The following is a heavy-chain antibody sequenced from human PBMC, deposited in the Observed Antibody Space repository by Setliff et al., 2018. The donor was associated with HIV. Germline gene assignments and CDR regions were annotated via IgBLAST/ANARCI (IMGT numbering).Heavy chain of an antibody. V-gene: IGHV4-59*08. Sequence: PSETLSLTCTVSGGSISSYYWSWIRQPPGKGLEWIGYIYYSGSTNYNPSLKSRVTISADTSKNQFSLKLSSVTAADTAVYYCARGKISPRGVVLIDYWGQGTLVTVSS. CDR3: ARGKISPRGVVLIDY. D-gene: IGHD3-22*01. J-gene: IGHJ4*02. CDR2: IYYSGST. CDR1: GGSISSYY.